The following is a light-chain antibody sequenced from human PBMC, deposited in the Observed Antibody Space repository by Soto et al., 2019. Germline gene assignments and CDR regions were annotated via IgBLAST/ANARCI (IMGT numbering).Light chain of an antibody. V-gene: IGKV3D-20*01. J-gene: IGKJ5*01. CDR1: QSVSSRF. Sequence: EIVLTQSPGTLSLSPGESATLSCGASQSVSSRFLAWYQQKPGRAPRVLIYDASTRATGIPDRFSGSGSGNEFLPTLRRPGPEVFAVYLWPKYGGPTLPFGQGKTLEIK. CDR3: PKYGGPTLP. CDR2: DAS.